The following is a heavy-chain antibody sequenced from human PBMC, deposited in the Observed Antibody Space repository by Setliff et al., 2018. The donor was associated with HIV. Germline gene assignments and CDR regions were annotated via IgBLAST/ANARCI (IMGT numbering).Heavy chain of an antibody. D-gene: IGHD5-18*01. J-gene: IGHJ5*02. CDR1: GASFSGYY. Sequence: PSETLSLTCAVYGASFSGYYWSWIRQPPGKGLEWIGEINLSRSTDYNPSLKSRVTISVDTSKNQFSLRLSSVTAADTALYYCSNWNTTIDEDAWGQGTLVTVSS. CDR3: SNWNTTIDEDA. CDR2: INLSRST. V-gene: IGHV4-34*01.